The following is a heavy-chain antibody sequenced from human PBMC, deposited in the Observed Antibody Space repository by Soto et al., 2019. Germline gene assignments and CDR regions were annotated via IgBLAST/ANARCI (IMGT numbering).Heavy chain of an antibody. CDR1: GGTFSSYA. J-gene: IGHJ5*02. D-gene: IGHD2-15*01. CDR3: ARRLDCSGGSCYPGAWFDP. CDR2: IIPIFGTA. V-gene: IGHV1-69*06. Sequence: QVQLVQSGAEGKKPGSSVKVSCKASGGTFSSYAISWVRQAPGQGLEWMGGIIPIFGTANYAQKFQGRVTITADKSTSTAYMELSSLRSEDTAVYYCARRLDCSGGSCYPGAWFDPWGQGTLVTVSS.